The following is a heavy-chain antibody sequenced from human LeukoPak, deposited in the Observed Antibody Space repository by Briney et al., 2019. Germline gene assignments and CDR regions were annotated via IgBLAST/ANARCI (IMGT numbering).Heavy chain of an antibody. CDR1: GFTFSNYA. J-gene: IGHJ4*02. D-gene: IGHD2-2*01. V-gene: IGHV3-21*01. CDR3: ARDPTADDY. CDR2: ITSVSSYK. Sequence: GGSLRLSCKASGFTFSNYAMNWVRQAPGKGLEWVSSITSVSSYKYYADSVKGRFTISRDNAKNSLFLQMNSLRAEDTAIYYCARDPTADDYWGQGTLVTVSS.